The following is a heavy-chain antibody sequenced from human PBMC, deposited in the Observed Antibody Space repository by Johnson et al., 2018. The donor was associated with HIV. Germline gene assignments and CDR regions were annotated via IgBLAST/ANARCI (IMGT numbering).Heavy chain of an antibody. CDR1: GFTFSSYA. CDR2: ISGSGGST. CDR3: AKPYYYDGSGYLGAFDI. D-gene: IGHD3-22*01. J-gene: IGHJ3*02. Sequence: VQLVESGGGLVQPGGSLRLSCAASGFTFSSYAMSWVRQAPGKGLEWVSAISGSGGSTYYADSVKGRFTISRDNSKNTLYLQMNSLGADQPAVYYCAKPYYYDGSGYLGAFDIWGQGTMVTVSS. V-gene: IGHV3-23*04.